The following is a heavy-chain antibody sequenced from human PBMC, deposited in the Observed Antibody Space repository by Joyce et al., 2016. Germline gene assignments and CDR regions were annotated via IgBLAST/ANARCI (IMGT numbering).Heavy chain of an antibody. Sequence: QVQLQESGPGVVKPSETLSLTCTVSGASFSGYYWSWIRQPPGKGLEWIVYIHYRGSTNYNPTLKSRVTISLETPKTQISLRLTAVTAADTAVYYCARLSGGSYYYYGMDVWGRGTAVTVFS. J-gene: IGHJ6*02. CDR2: IHYRGST. CDR3: ARLSGGSYYYYGMDV. CDR1: GASFSGYY. D-gene: IGHD3-10*02. V-gene: IGHV4-59*08.